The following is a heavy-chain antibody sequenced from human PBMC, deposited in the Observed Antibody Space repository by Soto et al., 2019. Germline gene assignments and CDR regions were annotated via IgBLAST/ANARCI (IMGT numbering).Heavy chain of an antibody. CDR3: ARGPSALGILTYFDY. D-gene: IGHD3-9*01. V-gene: IGHV4-31*03. CDR1: GGSISSGGYY. CDR2: INYSGST. Sequence: SETLSLTCTVSGGSISSGGYYWSLIRQHPGKGLEWIGYINYSGSTYYNPSLKSRVTISVDTSKNQFSLKLSSVTAADTAVYYCARGPSALGILTYFDYWGQGTLVTVSS. J-gene: IGHJ4*02.